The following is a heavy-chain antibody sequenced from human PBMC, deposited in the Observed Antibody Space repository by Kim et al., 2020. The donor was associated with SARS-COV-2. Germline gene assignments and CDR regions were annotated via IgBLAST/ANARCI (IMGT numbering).Heavy chain of an antibody. Sequence: GGSLRLSCEGSGFTFSDYTMHWVRQAPGKGPEWVSSVFCATSDLYYADSVKGRFTISRDNAKNSLYLQMNSLRVEDTAVYYCARGGHCCCRSSHAFD. D-gene: IGHD6-13*01. V-gene: IGHV3-21*01. J-gene: IGHJ5*01. CDR2: VFCATSDL. CDR1: GFTFSDYT. CDR3: ARGGHCCCRSSHAFD.